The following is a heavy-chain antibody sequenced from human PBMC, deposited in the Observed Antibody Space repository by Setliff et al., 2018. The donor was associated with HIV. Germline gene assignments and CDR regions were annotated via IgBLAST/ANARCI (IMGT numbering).Heavy chain of an antibody. Sequence: GGSLRLSCVASKFIFSSYSMSWVRQAPGKGLEWVANIKQDGSEKYYVDSVKGRFTISRDNAKNSLYLQMNSLRAEDTAVYFCAKSGFGVVALGINNWFDPWGQGTLVTVSS. CDR2: IKQDGSEK. D-gene: IGHD3-10*01. CDR1: KFIFSSYS. J-gene: IGHJ5*02. V-gene: IGHV3-7*03. CDR3: AKSGFGVVALGINNWFDP.